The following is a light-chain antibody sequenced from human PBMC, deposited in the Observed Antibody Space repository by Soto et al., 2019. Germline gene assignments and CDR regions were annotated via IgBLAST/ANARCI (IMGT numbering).Light chain of an antibody. CDR2: LGS. V-gene: IGKV2-28*01. Sequence: DIVMTQSPLSLPVTPGEPASISCRSSQSLLHSNGYNYLDWYLQKPGQSPQLLIYLGSNRASGVPDRFSGSGSGTDFTLKISRVEAEDVGFYYCMQALQTPLTFGGGTKVEIK. CDR3: MQALQTPLT. CDR1: QSLLHSNGYNY. J-gene: IGKJ4*01.